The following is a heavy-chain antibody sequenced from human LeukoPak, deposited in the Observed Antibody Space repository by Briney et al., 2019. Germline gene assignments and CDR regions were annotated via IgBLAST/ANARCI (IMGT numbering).Heavy chain of an antibody. CDR3: ARDAWLVGATNLYYFDH. CDR2: INPKSGVT. Sequence: ASVKVSCKASEYTFTDYYMHWVRQAPGQGLEWLGWINPKSGVTNYAQKFQGRVTMTRNPSISSAYMELNSLRSDDTAVYYCARDAWLVGATNLYYFDHWGQGTLVTVSS. CDR1: EYTFTDYY. D-gene: IGHD1-26*01. J-gene: IGHJ4*02. V-gene: IGHV1-2*02.